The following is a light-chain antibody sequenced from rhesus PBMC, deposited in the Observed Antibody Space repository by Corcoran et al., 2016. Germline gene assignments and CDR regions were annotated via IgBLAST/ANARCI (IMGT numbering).Light chain of an antibody. CDR3: QQHDNSPWT. V-gene: IGKV1-69*01. CDR1: QGISNW. Sequence: DIQMTQSPSSLSASVGDRVTITCRASQGISNWLAWSQQKPGKAPKLLIYMASNLETGVPSRFSGSGSGTEFTLTSSSLQPEDIATYYCQQHDNSPWTFGQGTKVEIK. J-gene: IGKJ1*01. CDR2: MAS.